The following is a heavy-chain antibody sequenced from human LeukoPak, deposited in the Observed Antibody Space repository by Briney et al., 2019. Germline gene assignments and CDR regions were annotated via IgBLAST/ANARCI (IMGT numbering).Heavy chain of an antibody. D-gene: IGHD1-20*01. CDR3: ASGPYNWNDGGDY. Sequence: ASVKVSCKASGYTFTGYYKHWVRQAPGQGLEWMGRINPNSGGTNYAQKFQGRVTMTRDTSISTAYMELSRLRSDDTAVYYCASGPYNWNDGGDYWGQGTLVTVSS. J-gene: IGHJ4*02. V-gene: IGHV1-2*06. CDR1: GYTFTGYY. CDR2: INPNSGGT.